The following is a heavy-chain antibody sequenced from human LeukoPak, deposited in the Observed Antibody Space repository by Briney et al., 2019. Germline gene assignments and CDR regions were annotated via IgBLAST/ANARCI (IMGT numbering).Heavy chain of an antibody. V-gene: IGHV4-59*01. CDR3: AREAYDSSGYYYAFDY. J-gene: IGHJ4*02. D-gene: IGHD3-22*01. CDR2: IYYSGST. Sequence: SETLSLTCTVSGGSISSYYWSWIRQPPGKGLEWIGYIYYSGSTNYNPSLKSRVTISVDTSKNQFSLKLSSVTAADTAVYYCAREAYDSSGYYYAFDYWGQGTLVTVSS. CDR1: GGSISSYY.